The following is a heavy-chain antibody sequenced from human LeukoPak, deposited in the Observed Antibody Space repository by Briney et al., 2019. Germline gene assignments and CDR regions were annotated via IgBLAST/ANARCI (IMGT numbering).Heavy chain of an antibody. CDR1: GFTFNSYG. CDR3: ARNNRLLDY. V-gene: IGHV3-30*03. D-gene: IGHD1-14*01. J-gene: IGHJ4*02. CDR2: ISYDGSNK. Sequence: GGSLRLSCAASGFTFNSYGMHWVRQAPGKGLEWVAVISYDGSNKYYADSVKGRFTISRDNSKNTLYLQMNSLRAEDTAVYYCARNNRLLDYWGQGTLVTVSS.